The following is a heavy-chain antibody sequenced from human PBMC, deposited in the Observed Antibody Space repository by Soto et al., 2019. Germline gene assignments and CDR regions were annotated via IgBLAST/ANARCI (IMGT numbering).Heavy chain of an antibody. Sequence: GSLRLSCAASGFTFSSYAMHWVRQAPGKGLEWVALISYDGSDKVYADSVKGRFTISRDNSRNTLFLQMNSLRAEDTAVYYCARDYYKYYDSSGYYRSPAYWGQGTLVTVSS. CDR3: ARDYYKYYDSSGYYRSPAY. D-gene: IGHD3-22*01. J-gene: IGHJ4*02. V-gene: IGHV3-30-3*01. CDR2: ISYDGSDK. CDR1: GFTFSSYA.